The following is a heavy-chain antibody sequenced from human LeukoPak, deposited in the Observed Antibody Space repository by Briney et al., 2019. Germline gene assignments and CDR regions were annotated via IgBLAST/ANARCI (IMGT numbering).Heavy chain of an antibody. D-gene: IGHD3-3*01. J-gene: IGHJ4*02. Sequence: ASVNLSCKASAYTFTVYYIHWVRQAPGQGLEWMGWINPNSGGTNYAEKFQGRVTMTRDTSSSTAYMELSRLRSDDTAVYYCVRDPERYDFWSGYYSKEYYFDYWGQGTLVTVSS. CDR3: VRDPERYDFWSGYYSKEYYFDY. V-gene: IGHV1-2*02. CDR1: AYTFTVYY. CDR2: INPNSGGT.